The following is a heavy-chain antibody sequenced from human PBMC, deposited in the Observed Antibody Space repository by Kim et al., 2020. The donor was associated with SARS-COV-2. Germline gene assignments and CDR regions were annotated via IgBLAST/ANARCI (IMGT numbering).Heavy chain of an antibody. D-gene: IGHD6-19*01. V-gene: IGHV3-9*01. CDR3: VTTYVAGTDY. CDR2: IKRNSSYI. Sequence: SLRLSCAASGFTFGDYAMHWVRQAPGKGLEWVSGIKRNSSYIAYADSVKGRFTISRDDAKNSLSLQMNSLRADDTALYYCVTTYVAGTDYWGQGSLVTVSS. J-gene: IGHJ4*02. CDR1: GFTFGDYA.